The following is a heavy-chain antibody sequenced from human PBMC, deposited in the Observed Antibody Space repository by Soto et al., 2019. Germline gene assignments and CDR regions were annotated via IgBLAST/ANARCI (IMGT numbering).Heavy chain of an antibody. D-gene: IGHD6-19*01. CDR2: MNFNSGNI. J-gene: IGHJ4*02. V-gene: IGHV1-8*01. Sequence: QVQLVQSGAEVKRPGASVKVSCKASGYTFTSYEISWVRQATGQGLEWMGWMNFNSGNIGYAQKFQGRVTMTRNTSISTAYMELSSLRSEDTAVYYCAASSGWIDYWGQGPLVTVSS. CDR1: GYTFTSYE. CDR3: AASSGWIDY.